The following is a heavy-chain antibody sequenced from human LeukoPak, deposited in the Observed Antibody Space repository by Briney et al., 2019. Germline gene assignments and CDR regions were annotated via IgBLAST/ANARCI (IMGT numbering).Heavy chain of an antibody. CDR1: GFRFSDYW. V-gene: IGHV3-7*04. CDR2: IKRDGSEK. CDR3: ARDAGNSGYDLFDH. Sequence: PGGSLRLTCAASGFRFSDYWMTWVRQAPGKGLEWVANIKRDGSEKFYADSVKGRFTISRDNAKNSLYLQMNSLRAEDTAVYFCARDAGNSGYDLFDHWGQGTLVTVSS. D-gene: IGHD5-12*01. J-gene: IGHJ4*02.